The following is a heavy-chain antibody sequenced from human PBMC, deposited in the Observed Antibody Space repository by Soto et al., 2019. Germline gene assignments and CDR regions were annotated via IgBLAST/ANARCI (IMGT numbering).Heavy chain of an antibody. J-gene: IGHJ6*02. Sequence: QVQLVQSGAEVKKPGASVKVSCKASGYTFTSYGISWVRQAPGQGLEWMGWISAYNGNTNYAQKLQGRVTMTTDTSKRTAYMELRSLRSDDTAGYYCARRRGFGGAISYYYGMDVWGQGTTVTVSS. D-gene: IGHD3-16*01. CDR3: ARRRGFGGAISYYYGMDV. V-gene: IGHV1-18*01. CDR2: ISAYNGNT. CDR1: GYTFTSYG.